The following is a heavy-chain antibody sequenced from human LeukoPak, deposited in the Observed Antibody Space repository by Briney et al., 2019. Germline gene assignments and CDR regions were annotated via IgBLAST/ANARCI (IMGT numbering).Heavy chain of an antibody. D-gene: IGHD3-22*01. CDR3: ARRDDSSGYHKIFDY. V-gene: IGHV4-4*07. CDR1: GGSISSYY. Sequence: SETLSLTCTVSGGSISSYYWSWIRQPAGKGPEWIGRIYTSGSTNYNPSLKSRVTMSVDPSKNQFSLKLSSVTAADTAVYYCARRDDSSGYHKIFDYWGPGTLVTVSS. J-gene: IGHJ4*02. CDR2: IYTSGST.